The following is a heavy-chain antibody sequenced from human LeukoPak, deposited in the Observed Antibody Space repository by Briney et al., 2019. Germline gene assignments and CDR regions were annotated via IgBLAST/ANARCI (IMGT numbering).Heavy chain of an antibody. D-gene: IGHD6-13*01. V-gene: IGHV4-61*02. J-gene: IGHJ6*03. Sequence: PSETLSLTCSFSGYSISSGSYYWSWIRQPAGKGLEWIGRIYTSGSTNYNPSLKSRVTISVDTSKNQFSLKLSSVTAADTAVYYCARDQGNSSSWYWGYYYYYYMDVWGKGTTVTVSS. CDR3: ARDQGNSSSWYWGYYYYYYMDV. CDR2: IYTSGST. CDR1: GYSISSGSYY.